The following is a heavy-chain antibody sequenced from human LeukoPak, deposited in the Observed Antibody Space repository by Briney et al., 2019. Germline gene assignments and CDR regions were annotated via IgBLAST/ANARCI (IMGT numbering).Heavy chain of an antibody. CDR2: IGTAGDT. D-gene: IGHD3-10*01. CDR1: GFTLSDYD. Sequence: PGGSLRLSCAASGFTLSDYDMHWVCQTTRKGVEWVSAIGTAGDTYYLGSVKGRFTISRENAKNSLYLQMNSLRDGDTAVYYCTKARSWHYDVDVRGQRTTVTVSS. CDR3: TKARSWHYDVDV. J-gene: IGHJ6*02. V-gene: IGHV3-13*01.